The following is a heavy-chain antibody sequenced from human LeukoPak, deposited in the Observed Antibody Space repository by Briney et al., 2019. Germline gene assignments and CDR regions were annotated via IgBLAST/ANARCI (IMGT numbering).Heavy chain of an antibody. J-gene: IGHJ5*02. CDR1: GFTFSGSA. D-gene: IGHD1-26*01. Sequence: GGSLRLSCAASGFTFSGSAIHWVRQSSGKGLEWVGQIDKKDKGYATATAYAASVKGRFTISRDDSINTAYLQMKSLKTEDTALYYCTKDSGTYNWFDPWGQGTLVTVSS. CDR2: IDKKDKGYATAT. V-gene: IGHV3-73*01. CDR3: TKDSGTYNWFDP.